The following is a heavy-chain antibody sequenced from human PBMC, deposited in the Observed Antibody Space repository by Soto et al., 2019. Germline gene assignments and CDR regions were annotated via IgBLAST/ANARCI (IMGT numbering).Heavy chain of an antibody. CDR3: ARNKVVYAPTGMDV. J-gene: IGHJ6*02. Sequence: VGSLRLSCAASGFTFSSYSMNWVRQAPGKGLEWVSSISSSSSYIYYADSVKGRFTISRDNAKNSLYLQMNSLRAEDTAVYYCARNKVVYAPTGMDVWGQGTTVTVSS. CDR1: GFTFSSYS. V-gene: IGHV3-21*01. D-gene: IGHD2-8*02. CDR2: ISSSSSYI.